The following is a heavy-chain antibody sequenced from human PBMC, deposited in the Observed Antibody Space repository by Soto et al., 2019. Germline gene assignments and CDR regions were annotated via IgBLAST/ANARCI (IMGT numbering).Heavy chain of an antibody. CDR2: IYYSGST. D-gene: IGHD1-7*01. J-gene: IGHJ4*02. Sequence: PSETLSLTCTVSGGSISSGGYYWGWIRQHPGKGLEWIGYIYYSGSTYYNPSLKSRVTISVDTSKNQFSLKLSSVTAADTAVYYCARHPTLELAPFDYWGQGTLVTVSS. CDR1: GGSISSGGYY. V-gene: IGHV4-31*03. CDR3: ARHPTLELAPFDY.